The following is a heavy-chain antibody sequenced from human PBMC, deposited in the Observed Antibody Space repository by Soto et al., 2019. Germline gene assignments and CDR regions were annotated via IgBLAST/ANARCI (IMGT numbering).Heavy chain of an antibody. CDR2: INPNSGGT. Sequence: ASVKVSCKASGYTFTGYYMHWVRQAPGQGLEWMGWINPNSGGTNYAQKFQGRVTMTRDTSISTAYMELSRLRSDDTAVYYCARTYCSGGRCYHRAFDYWGQGTLVTVSS. D-gene: IGHD2-15*01. V-gene: IGHV1-2*02. J-gene: IGHJ4*02. CDR3: ARTYCSGGRCYHRAFDY. CDR1: GYTFTGYY.